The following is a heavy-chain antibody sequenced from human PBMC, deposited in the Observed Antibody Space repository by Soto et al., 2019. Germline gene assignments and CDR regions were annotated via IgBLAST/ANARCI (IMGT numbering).Heavy chain of an antibody. CDR2: INHSGST. V-gene: IGHV4-34*01. D-gene: IGHD3-16*01. Sequence: ASLPLTGAVYGGSGSSVDRSGSRQPQGKGLEWIGEINHSGSTNYNPSLKSRVTISVDTSKNQFSLKLSSVTAADTAVYYCASDDRYYYYMDVWGKGTTVTVSS. CDR3: ASDDRYYYYMDV. CDR1: GGSGSSVD. J-gene: IGHJ6*03.